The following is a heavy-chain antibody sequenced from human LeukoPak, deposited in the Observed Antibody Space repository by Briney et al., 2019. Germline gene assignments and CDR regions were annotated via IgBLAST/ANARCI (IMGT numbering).Heavy chain of an antibody. J-gene: IGHJ3*02. CDR2: IYYSGST. D-gene: IGHD6-13*01. V-gene: IGHV4-59*06. CDR3: ARGGYSRSWYNAFDI. CDR1: GGSISSYY. Sequence: SETLSLTCTVSGGSISSYYWSWIRQHPVKGLEWIGYIYYSGSTYYNPSLKSRVTISVDTSKNQFSLKLSSVTAADTAVYYCARGGYSRSWYNAFDIWGQGTMVTVSS.